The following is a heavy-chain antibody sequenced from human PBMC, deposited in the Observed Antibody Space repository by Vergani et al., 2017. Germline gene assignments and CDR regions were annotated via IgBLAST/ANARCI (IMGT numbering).Heavy chain of an antibody. D-gene: IGHD2-2*02. CDR2: VYYTGST. J-gene: IGHJ2*01. CDR3: ARGARRCTSTSCYRVWYFDL. CDR1: GAAIKDFY. Sequence: QVQLQESGPGLVKPSETLSLTCTVSGAAIKDFYWSWFRQPPGKGLEWIGYVYYTGSTTYNPSLKSRVTISVDTSNNQFSLLSSVTAADTAVYYCARGARRCTSTSCYRVWYFDLWGRGVLVTVSS. V-gene: IGHV4-59*12.